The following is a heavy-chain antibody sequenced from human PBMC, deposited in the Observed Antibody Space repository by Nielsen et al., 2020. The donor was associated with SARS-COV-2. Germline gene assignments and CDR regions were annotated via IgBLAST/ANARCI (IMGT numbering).Heavy chain of an antibody. Sequence: SLKISCAASGFTFDDYAMHWVRQAPGKGLEWVSGISWNSGSIGYADSVKGRFTISRDNSKNTLYLQMNSLRAEDTAVYYCARVLLPLYGMDVWGQGTTVTVSS. J-gene: IGHJ6*02. V-gene: IGHV3-9*01. CDR2: ISWNSGSI. CDR3: ARVLLPLYGMDV. CDR1: GFTFDDYA.